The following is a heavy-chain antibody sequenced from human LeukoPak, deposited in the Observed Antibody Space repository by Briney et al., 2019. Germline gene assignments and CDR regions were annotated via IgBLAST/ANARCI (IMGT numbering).Heavy chain of an antibody. D-gene: IGHD3-16*01. Sequence: PGGSLRLSCAASGFTFSSYGMHWVRQAPGKGLEWVAVIWYDGSNKYYADSVKGRFTISRDNSKNTLYLQMNSLRAEDTAVYYCARDGALGAFDYRGQGTLVTVSS. CDR3: ARDGALGAFDY. V-gene: IGHV3-33*08. J-gene: IGHJ4*02. CDR1: GFTFSSYG. CDR2: IWYDGSNK.